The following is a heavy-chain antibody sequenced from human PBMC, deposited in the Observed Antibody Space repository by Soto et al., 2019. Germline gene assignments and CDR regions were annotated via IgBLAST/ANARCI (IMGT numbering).Heavy chain of an antibody. CDR1: GYTFTSYA. J-gene: IGHJ4*02. V-gene: IGHV1-3*01. CDR3: ARGTYGDYVPLVY. CDR2: INAGNGNT. D-gene: IGHD4-17*01. Sequence: ASVKVSCKASGYTFTSYAMHWVRQAPGQRLEWMGWINAGNGNTEYSQKFQGRVTITRDTSASTAYMELSSLRSEDTAVYYCARGTYGDYVPLVYWGQGTLVTVSS.